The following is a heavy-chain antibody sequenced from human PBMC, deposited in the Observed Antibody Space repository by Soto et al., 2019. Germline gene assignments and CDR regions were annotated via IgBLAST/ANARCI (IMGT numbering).Heavy chain of an antibody. CDR2: IGGGGGGR. V-gene: IGHV3-23*01. D-gene: IGHD3-3*02. J-gene: IGHJ3*02. CDR3: AKDSFSRNGIHDPFDI. Sequence: EGQLFESGGGLVQPGGSRRLSCAAAGFIFSDYAMRWVRQAPGKGQEWVSVIGGGGGGRLYADSVKGRFTVSRDDSRNTLYLQMDSLRAEDTAVYYCAKDSFSRNGIHDPFDIWGQGTMVSVSS. CDR1: GFIFSDYA.